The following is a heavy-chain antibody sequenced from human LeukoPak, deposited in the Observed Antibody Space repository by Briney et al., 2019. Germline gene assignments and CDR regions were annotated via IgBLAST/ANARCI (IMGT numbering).Heavy chain of an antibody. V-gene: IGHV3-7*01. J-gene: IGHJ1*01. CDR3: VPQCGRPI. CDR1: GFIVNYYY. CDR2: INEDGSVK. D-gene: IGHD6-19*01. Sequence: GSLRLSCAASGFIVNYYYMSWVRQAPGKGLEWVANINEDGSVKDYVDSVKGRFTISRDNAKNSLYLQMNSLRAEDTAVYYCVPQCGRPIWGQGTLVTVSS.